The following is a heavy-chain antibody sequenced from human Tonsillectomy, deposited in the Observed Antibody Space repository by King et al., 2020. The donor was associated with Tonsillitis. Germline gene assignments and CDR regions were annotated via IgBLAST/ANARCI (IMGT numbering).Heavy chain of an antibody. J-gene: IGHJ3*01. D-gene: IGHD3-16*01. CDR3: ATTSGPGGTFDF. V-gene: IGHV3-7*03. CDR2: IKQDGSEK. CDR1: GITFSSYW. Sequence: VQLVESGGGLVQPGGSLRLSCAASGITFSSYWMSWVRKTPGKGLEWVANIKQDGSEKYYVDSVKGRFTISRDNAKNSLYLHMNSLRAEDMAVYYCATTSGPGGTFDFWGQGTMVTVSS.